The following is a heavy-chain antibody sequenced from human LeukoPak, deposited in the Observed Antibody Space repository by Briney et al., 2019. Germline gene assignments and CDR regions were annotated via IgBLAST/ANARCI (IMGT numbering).Heavy chain of an antibody. CDR3: ARDANLRGYNSWFDP. CDR1: GFNFNSHW. Sequence: GGSLRLSCEGSGFNFNSHWMSWVRQAPGKGPEWVTNINQDGNEKYYAGSVKGRFTVSRDNVKKSVYLQMVNVRDDDTGVYYCARDANLRGYNSWFDPWGQGTLVTVSS. CDR2: INQDGNEK. D-gene: IGHD2/OR15-2a*01. V-gene: IGHV3-7*01. J-gene: IGHJ5*02.